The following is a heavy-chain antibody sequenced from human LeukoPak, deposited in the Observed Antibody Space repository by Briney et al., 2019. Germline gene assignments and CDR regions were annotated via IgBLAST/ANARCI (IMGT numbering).Heavy chain of an antibody. J-gene: IGHJ4*02. CDR3: AREGVGYCSSTSCRYYFDY. V-gene: IGHV1-69*04. CDR2: IIPILGIA. Sequence: SVKVSCKASGGTFSSYAISWVRQAPGQGLEWMGRIIPILGIANYAQKFQGRVTITADKSTSTAYMELSSLRSEDTAVYYCAREGVGYCSSTSCRYYFDYWGQGTLVTVSS. D-gene: IGHD2-2*01. CDR1: GGTFSSYA.